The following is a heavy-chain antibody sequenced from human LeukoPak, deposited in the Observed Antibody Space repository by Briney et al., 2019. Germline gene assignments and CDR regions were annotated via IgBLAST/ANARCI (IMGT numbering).Heavy chain of an antibody. D-gene: IGHD2-2*01. V-gene: IGHV3-20*04. CDR3: ARSPEYQLLPDY. Sequence: GGSLRLSCAASGFTFDDYGMSWVRQAPGKGLEWVSGINWNGGSTGYADSVKGRFTISRDNAKNSLYLQMNSLSAEDTALYYCARSPEYQLLPDYWGQGTLVTVSS. J-gene: IGHJ4*02. CDR1: GFTFDDYG. CDR2: INWNGGST.